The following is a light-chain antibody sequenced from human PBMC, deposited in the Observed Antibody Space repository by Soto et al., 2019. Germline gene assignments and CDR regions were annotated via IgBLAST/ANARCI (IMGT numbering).Light chain of an antibody. CDR3: QQYSTFSWT. CDR2: QAS. Sequence: DIQMTQSPSTLSASVGDRVTITCRASQTISSWLAWYQQKSGTAPKLLIYQASTLRSGVPSRFSGSGSGTEFTITISSLQPDDFASYYCQQYSTFSWTFGQGTKVEIK. V-gene: IGKV1-5*03. J-gene: IGKJ1*01. CDR1: QTISSW.